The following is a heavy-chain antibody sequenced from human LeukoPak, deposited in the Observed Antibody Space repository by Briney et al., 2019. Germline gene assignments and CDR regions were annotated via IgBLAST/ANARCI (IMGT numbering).Heavy chain of an antibody. D-gene: IGHD3-22*01. Sequence: GGSLRLSCAASGFTFSNAWMSWVRQAPGKGLEWVGRIKSKTDGGTTDYAAPVKGRFTISRDDSKNTLYLQMDSLKTEDTAVYYCTTEYYYDSSGYYPLDYWGQGTLVTVSS. CDR2: IKSKTDGGTT. CDR1: GFTFSNAW. J-gene: IGHJ4*02. V-gene: IGHV3-15*01. CDR3: TTEYYYDSSGYYPLDY.